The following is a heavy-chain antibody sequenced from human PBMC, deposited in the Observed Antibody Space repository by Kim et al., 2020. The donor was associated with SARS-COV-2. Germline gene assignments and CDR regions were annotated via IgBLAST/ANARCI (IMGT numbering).Heavy chain of an antibody. CDR3: ARGGHGMDV. CDR2: SSP. D-gene: IGHD3-10*01. Sequence: SSPGYADSVKGRFTISRDNGKNTLYLQMNSLRVEDTAVYYCARGGHGMDVWGQGTTVTVSS. J-gene: IGHJ6*02. V-gene: IGHV3-74*01.